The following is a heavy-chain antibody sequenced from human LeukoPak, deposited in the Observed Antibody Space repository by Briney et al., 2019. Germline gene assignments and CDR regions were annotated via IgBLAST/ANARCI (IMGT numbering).Heavy chain of an antibody. Sequence: SETLSLTCTVSGGSISSYYWNWIRQPPGKGLEWIGYIYYSGSTNYSPSLKSRVTISVDTSKNQFSLKMSSVTAADTAIYYCARDIQLSTWGLGTMVTVSS. CDR1: GGSISSYY. J-gene: IGHJ3*01. CDR2: IYYSGST. CDR3: ARDIQLST. V-gene: IGHV4-59*01. D-gene: IGHD5-24*01.